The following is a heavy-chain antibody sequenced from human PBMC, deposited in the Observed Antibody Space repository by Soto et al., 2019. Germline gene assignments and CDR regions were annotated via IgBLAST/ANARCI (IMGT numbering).Heavy chain of an antibody. J-gene: IGHJ2*01. V-gene: IGHV4-34*01. D-gene: IGHD3-10*01. CDR1: GGSFSGYY. CDR3: ATTSPIWFRVSSDYWYFDL. Sequence: QVQLQQWGAGLLKPSETLSLTCAVYGGSFSGYYWSWIRQPPGKGLEWIGEINHSGSTNYNPSLKSRVTISVDTSKNQFSLKLSSVTAADTAVYYCATTSPIWFRVSSDYWYFDLWGRGTLVTVSS. CDR2: INHSGST.